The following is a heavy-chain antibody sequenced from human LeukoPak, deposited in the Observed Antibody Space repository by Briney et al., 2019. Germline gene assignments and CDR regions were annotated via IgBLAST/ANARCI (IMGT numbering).Heavy chain of an antibody. CDR1: GYTFTGYY. Sequence: GSVKVSCKASGYTFTGYYMHWVRQAPGQGLEWMGWINPNSGGTNYAQKFQGRVTMTRDTSISTAYMELSRLRSDDTAVYYCARDTYGDYGRWFDPWGQGTLVTVSS. CDR2: INPNSGGT. D-gene: IGHD4-17*01. CDR3: ARDTYGDYGRWFDP. V-gene: IGHV1-2*02. J-gene: IGHJ5*02.